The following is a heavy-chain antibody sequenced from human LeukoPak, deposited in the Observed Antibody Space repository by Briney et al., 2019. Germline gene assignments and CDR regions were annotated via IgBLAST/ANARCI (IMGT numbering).Heavy chain of an antibody. D-gene: IGHD3-10*01. CDR2: ISSSSSYI. CDR3: ARDSIGDSGWFDP. J-gene: IGHJ5*02. CDR1: GFTFSSYS. Sequence: GSLRLSCAASGFTFSSYSMNWFRQAPGKGLEWVSSISSSSSYIYYADSVKGRFTISRDNAKNSLYLQMNSLRAEDTAVYYCARDSIGDSGWFDPWGQGTLVTVSS. V-gene: IGHV3-21*01.